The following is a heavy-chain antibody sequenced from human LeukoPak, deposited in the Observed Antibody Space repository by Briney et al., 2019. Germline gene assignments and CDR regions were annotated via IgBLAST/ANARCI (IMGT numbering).Heavy chain of an antibody. Sequence: GGSLRLSCATSGFTFDEHAMHWVRQVPGRGLDWVSLISGDGANEYYADSVKGRFTISRDNSRNSLFLQMNSLRTEDTALYFCAKRSGAPNNFDYWGQGVLVTVSS. CDR1: GFTFDEHA. D-gene: IGHD1-1*01. V-gene: IGHV3-43*02. CDR3: AKRSGAPNNFDY. J-gene: IGHJ4*02. CDR2: ISGDGANE.